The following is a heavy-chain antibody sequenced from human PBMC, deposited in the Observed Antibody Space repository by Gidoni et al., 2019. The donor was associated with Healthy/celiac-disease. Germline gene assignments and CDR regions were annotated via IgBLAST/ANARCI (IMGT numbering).Heavy chain of an antibody. CDR1: GFTFSSYA. CDR3: AREGVVQGVMVTPGNFDY. J-gene: IGHJ4*02. CDR2: MSYDGSNK. V-gene: IGHV3-30-3*01. D-gene: IGHD3-10*01. Sequence: QVQLVESGGGVVQPGRSLRLYCAASGFTFSSYAMHWVRQAPGKGLEWVAVMSYDGSNKYYADSVKGRFTISRDNSKNTLYLQMNSLRAEDTAVYYCAREGVVQGVMVTPGNFDYWGQGTLVTVSS.